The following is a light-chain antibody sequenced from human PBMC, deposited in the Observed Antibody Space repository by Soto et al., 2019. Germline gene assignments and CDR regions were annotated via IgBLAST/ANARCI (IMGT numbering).Light chain of an antibody. V-gene: IGKV1-27*01. J-gene: IGKJ1*01. Sequence: DIQMTQSPSSLSASVGDRVTITCRATQDISNYLAWYQQKPGKVPNLLIYAASTLQSGVPSRFSGSGSGTDFTLTISSLQPVDVATYYCQKYNSAPPWTFGQGTKVEI. CDR1: QDISNY. CDR3: QKYNSAPPWT. CDR2: AAS.